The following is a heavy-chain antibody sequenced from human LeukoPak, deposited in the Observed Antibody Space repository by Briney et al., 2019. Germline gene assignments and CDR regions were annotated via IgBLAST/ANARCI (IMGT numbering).Heavy chain of an antibody. CDR1: GFTFSNYG. CDR3: ARDPGGYDFNYFDY. J-gene: IGHJ4*02. D-gene: IGHD5-12*01. CDR2: IRYDGSNK. V-gene: IGHV3-30*02. Sequence: PGGSLRLSCAASGFTFSNYGIHWVRQAPGKGLQWVTFIRYDGSNKYYADSVKGRFTISRDNAKNSLYLQMNSLRAEDTAVYYCARDPGGYDFNYFDYWGQGTLVTVSS.